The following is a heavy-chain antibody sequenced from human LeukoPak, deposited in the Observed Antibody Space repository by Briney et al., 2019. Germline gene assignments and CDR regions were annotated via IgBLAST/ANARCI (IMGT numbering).Heavy chain of an antibody. D-gene: IGHD6-13*01. V-gene: IGHV3-23*01. Sequence: GGSLRLSCAASGFTFSSYAMNWVRQAPGKGLEWVPGISGSGVSTFYADSVKGRFTISRDNSKNTLYLQMNSLRAEDTAVYYCAKGASTWFYFDYWGQGTLVTVSS. J-gene: IGHJ4*02. CDR2: ISGSGVST. CDR1: GFTFSSYA. CDR3: AKGASTWFYFDY.